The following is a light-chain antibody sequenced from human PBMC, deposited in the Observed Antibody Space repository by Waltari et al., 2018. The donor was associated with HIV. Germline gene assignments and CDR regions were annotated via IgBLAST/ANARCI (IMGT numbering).Light chain of an antibody. J-gene: IGLJ3*02. Sequence: SYVVTQPPSVSVAPGQTARITCGGNNIGSKSGQWDRQKAGQAPVVVVYDDTDRPSGIPERFSGSNSGNTATLTISRVEAGDEADYYCQVWESSNESWVFGGGTKLTVL. V-gene: IGLV3-21*02. CDR3: QVWESSNESWV. CDR1: NIGSKS. CDR2: DDT.